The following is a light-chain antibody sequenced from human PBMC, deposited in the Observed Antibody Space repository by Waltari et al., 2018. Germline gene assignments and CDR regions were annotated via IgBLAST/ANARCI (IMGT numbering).Light chain of an antibody. CDR3: HSRDSSGDVL. Sequence: SSELTQDPAVSVALGQTVRITCQGDRLQTYSVSWFHQKPGQAPALVIYGKNNRPSGIPDRFSASSSGSTASLTIIGTQAEDEADYYCHSRDSSGDVLIGGGTKLTVV. CDR1: RLQTYS. CDR2: GKN. J-gene: IGLJ2*01. V-gene: IGLV3-19*01.